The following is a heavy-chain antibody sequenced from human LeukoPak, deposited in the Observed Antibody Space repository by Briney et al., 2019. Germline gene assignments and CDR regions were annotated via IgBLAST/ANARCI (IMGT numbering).Heavy chain of an antibody. Sequence: ASVKVSCKASGYTFTSYGISWARQAPGQGLEWMGWISAYNGNTNYAQELQGRVTMTTDTSTSTAYMELRSLRSDDTAVYYCARDPHYDSEGYWGQGTLVTVSS. CDR3: ARDPHYDSEGY. D-gene: IGHD3-22*01. CDR1: GYTFTSYG. V-gene: IGHV1-18*01. CDR2: ISAYNGNT. J-gene: IGHJ4*02.